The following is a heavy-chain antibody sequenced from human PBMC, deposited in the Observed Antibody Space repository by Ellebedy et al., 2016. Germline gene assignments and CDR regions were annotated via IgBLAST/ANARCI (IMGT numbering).Heavy chain of an antibody. CDR1: GGSISSSSYY. CDR3: AHSSRYYYYYYMDV. D-gene: IGHD4-11*01. V-gene: IGHV4-39*07. CDR2: IYYSGST. Sequence: SETLSLXXTVSGGSISSSSYYWGWIRQPPGKGLEWIGSIYYSGSTYYNPSLKSRVTISVDTSKNQFSLKLSSVTAADTAVYYCAHSSRYYYYYYMDVWGKGTTVTVSS. J-gene: IGHJ6*03.